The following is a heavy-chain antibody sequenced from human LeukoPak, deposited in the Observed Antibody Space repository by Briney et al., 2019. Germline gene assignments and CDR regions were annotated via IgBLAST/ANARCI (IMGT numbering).Heavy chain of an antibody. CDR3: ARGRYATYDSSGYYGVFFDY. J-gene: IGHJ4*02. CDR1: GGSISSGGYS. Sequence: PSETLSLTCAVSGGSISSGGYSWSWIRQPPGKGLEWIGYIYHSGSTYYNPSLKSRVTISVDRSKNQFSQKLSSVTAADTAVYYCARGRYATYDSSGYYGVFFDYWGQGTLVTVSS. CDR2: IYHSGST. V-gene: IGHV4-30-2*01. D-gene: IGHD3-22*01.